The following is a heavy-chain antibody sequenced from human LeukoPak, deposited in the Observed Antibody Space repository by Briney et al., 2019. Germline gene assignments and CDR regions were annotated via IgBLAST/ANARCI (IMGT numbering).Heavy chain of an antibody. D-gene: IGHD3-10*01. CDR3: ARDRGSITMVRGVNYW. Sequence: GGSLRLSCAASGFTFSTYAMSWVRQAPGEGLEWVSAISANSAGTCYADSVKGRFTISRDNAKNSLYLQMNSLRAEDTAIYYCARDRGSITMVRGVNYWWGQGPLVTVSS. CDR1: GFTFSTYA. CDR2: ISANSAGT. J-gene: IGHJ4*02. V-gene: IGHV3-23*01.